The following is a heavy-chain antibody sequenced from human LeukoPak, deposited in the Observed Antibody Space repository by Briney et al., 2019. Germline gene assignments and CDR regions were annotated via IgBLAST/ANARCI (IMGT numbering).Heavy chain of an antibody. CDR3: ASPITMVRGVMRYYYGMDV. J-gene: IGHJ6*02. CDR2: IIPILGIA. CDR1: GGTFSSYA. Sequence: SVKVSCKASGGTFSSYAISWVRQAPGQGLEWMGRIIPILGIANYAQKFQGRVTITADKSTSTAYMELSSLRSEDTAVYYCASPITMVRGVMRYYYGMDVWGQGTTVTVSS. V-gene: IGHV1-69*04. D-gene: IGHD3-10*01.